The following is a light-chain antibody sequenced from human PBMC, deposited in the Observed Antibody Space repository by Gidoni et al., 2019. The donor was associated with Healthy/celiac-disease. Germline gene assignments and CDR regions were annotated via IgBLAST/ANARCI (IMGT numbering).Light chain of an antibody. Sequence: SVSGSPGQSITISCTRTSSDVGCYNYVSWYNQHPGKAPKLMLYDVSTRPSWVSNRFSGSKSVNTASLTISALQAEDEADYYCSSYTSSSTLLFGTGTKVTVL. J-gene: IGLJ1*01. V-gene: IGLV2-14*04. CDR2: DVS. CDR3: SSYTSSSTLL. CDR1: SSDVGCYNY.